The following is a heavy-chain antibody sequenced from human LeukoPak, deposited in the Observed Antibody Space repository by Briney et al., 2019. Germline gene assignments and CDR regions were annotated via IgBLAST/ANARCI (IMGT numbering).Heavy chain of an antibody. CDR1: GGTFSSYA. V-gene: IGHV1-69*04. D-gene: IGHD3-9*01. CDR2: IIPILGIA. Sequence: SVKVSCKASGGTFSSYAISWVRQAPGQGLEWMGRIIPILGIANYAQKFQGRVTITADNSTSTAYMELSSLRSEDTAVYYCARGLRHFDSLLSNWGQGTLVTVSS. J-gene: IGHJ4*02. CDR3: ARGLRHFDSLLSN.